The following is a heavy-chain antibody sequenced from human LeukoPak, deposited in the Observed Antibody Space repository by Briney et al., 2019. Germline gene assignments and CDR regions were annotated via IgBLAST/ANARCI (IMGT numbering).Heavy chain of an antibody. Sequence: PSQTLSLTCAVSGGSISSGGYSWSWIRQPPGKGLEWIGYIYHSGSTYYNPSLKSRVTISVDRSKNQFSLKLSSVTAADTAVYYCARDDYDFWSGYYSRADAFDIWGQGTMVTVSS. V-gene: IGHV4-30-2*01. CDR3: ARDDYDFWSGYYSRADAFDI. D-gene: IGHD3-3*01. CDR1: GGSISSGGYS. J-gene: IGHJ3*02. CDR2: IYHSGST.